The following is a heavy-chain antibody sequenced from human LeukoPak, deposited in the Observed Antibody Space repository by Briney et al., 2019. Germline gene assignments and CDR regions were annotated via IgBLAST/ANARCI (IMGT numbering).Heavy chain of an antibody. V-gene: IGHV1-46*01. CDR1: GYSFTSHY. J-gene: IGHJ4*02. D-gene: IGHD2-15*01. Sequence: ASVKVSCKASGYSFTSHYMHWVRQAPGQALEWMGIINPSGDSASYAQKFQGRVTMTRDTSTSTVYMELSSLRSEDTAVYYCARGGSRNCDYWGQGTLVTVPS. CDR3: ARGGSRNCDY. CDR2: INPSGDSA.